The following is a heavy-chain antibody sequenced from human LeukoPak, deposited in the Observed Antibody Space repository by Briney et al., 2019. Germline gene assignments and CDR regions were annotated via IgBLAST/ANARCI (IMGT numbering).Heavy chain of an antibody. CDR3: TRDPILGAPDYFDY. V-gene: IGHV3-30*04. J-gene: IGHJ4*02. CDR1: GFTFANYV. D-gene: IGHD1-26*01. Sequence: GGSLRLSCAASGFTFANYVTHWVRQAPGKGLERVAVTSPDEGLKFYGDSVKGRFTISRDNSKHTMYLQMNNLREEDTAVYYCTRDPILGAPDYFDYWGQGTLVTVSS. CDR2: TSPDEGLK.